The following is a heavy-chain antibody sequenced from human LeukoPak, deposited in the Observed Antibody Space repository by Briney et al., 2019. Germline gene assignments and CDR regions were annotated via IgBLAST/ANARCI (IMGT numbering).Heavy chain of an antibody. J-gene: IGHJ4*02. D-gene: IGHD3-9*01. V-gene: IGHV5-51*01. CDR2: IYPGDSDT. Sequence: KDGESLKISCKGSGYSFTSYWIGWVRQMPGKGLEWMGIIYPGDSDTRYSPSFQGQVTISADKSISTAYLQWSSLKASDTAMYYCAREDDILTGYFDHWGQGTLVTVSS. CDR3: AREDDILTGYFDH. CDR1: GYSFTSYW.